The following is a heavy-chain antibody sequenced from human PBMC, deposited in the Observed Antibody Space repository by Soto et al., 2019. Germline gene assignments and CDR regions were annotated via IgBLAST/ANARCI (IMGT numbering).Heavy chain of an antibody. CDR3: AKGYDPLPDNWFAR. J-gene: IGHJ5*02. V-gene: IGHV3-23*01. CDR2: ISGSGGST. CDR1: VFTFSSYA. Sequence: VGSLRLSCASSVFTFSSYAMNCVRDSPGKGLEWVSAISGSGGSTYYADSVKGRFTISRDNSKNTLYLQMNSLRVEDTAVYYCAKGYDPLPDNWFARWGKGTRVT. D-gene: IGHD2-2*01.